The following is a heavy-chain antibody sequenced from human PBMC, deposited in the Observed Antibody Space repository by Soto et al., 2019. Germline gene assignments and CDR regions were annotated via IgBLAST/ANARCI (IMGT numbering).Heavy chain of an antibody. CDR1: GGSFSGYY. Sequence: SETLSLTCAVYGGSFSGYYWSWIRQPPGKGLEWIGEINHSGSTNYNPSLKSRVTISVDTSKNQFSLKLSSVTAADTAVYYCARTGYFVPFDYWGQGTLVTVSS. CDR3: ARTGYFVPFDY. V-gene: IGHV4-34*01. J-gene: IGHJ4*02. CDR2: INHSGST. D-gene: IGHD3-22*01.